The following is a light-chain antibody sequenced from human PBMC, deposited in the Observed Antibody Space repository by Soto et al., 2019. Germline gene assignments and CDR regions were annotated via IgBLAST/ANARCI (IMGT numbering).Light chain of an antibody. CDR3: QRYGSSPMIT. CDR1: QCVSSSS. CDR2: GTS. V-gene: IGKV3-20*01. J-gene: IGKJ5*01. Sequence: ETVFTQSPGTLSLSPGERATLSCRASQCVSSSSLAWCQPRPGQAPRLIIYGTSSRATVIPDRFSGSGSGTDFTLTISRLEPEDFAVYVCQRYGSSPMITFGQGTRLEIK.